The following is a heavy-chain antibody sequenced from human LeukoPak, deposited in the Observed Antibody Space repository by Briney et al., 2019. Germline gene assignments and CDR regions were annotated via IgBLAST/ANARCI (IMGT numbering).Heavy chain of an antibody. CDR1: GGSISSSSYY. J-gene: IGHJ4*02. D-gene: IGHD3-22*01. Sequence: SETLSLTCTVSGGSISSSSYYWGWIRQPPGKGLEWIGSIYYSGSTYYNPSLKSRVTISVDTSKNQFSLKLSSVTAADTAAYYCASPYYYDSSGYYPLDYWGQGTLVTVSS. CDR2: IYYSGST. CDR3: ASPYYYDSSGYYPLDY. V-gene: IGHV4-39*01.